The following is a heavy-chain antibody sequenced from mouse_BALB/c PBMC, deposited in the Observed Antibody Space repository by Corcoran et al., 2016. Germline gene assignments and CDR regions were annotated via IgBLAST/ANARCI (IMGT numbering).Heavy chain of an antibody. CDR2: INPYNDVT. CDR3: SRGFWYYFDY. V-gene: IGHV1S136*01. CDR1: GYTFTSYV. Sequence: EVQLQQSGPELVKPGASVKMSCKASGYTFTSYVMHWVKQKPGQGLEWIGYINPYNDVTKYNEKFKGKATLTSDKSSNTAYMELSSLTSEDSAVYDCSRGFWYYFDYWGQGTTLTVSA. J-gene: IGHJ2*01.